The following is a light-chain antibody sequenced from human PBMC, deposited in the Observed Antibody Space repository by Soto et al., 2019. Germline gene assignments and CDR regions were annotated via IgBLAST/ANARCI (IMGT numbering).Light chain of an antibody. J-gene: IGLJ3*02. CDR1: SSDVGHYNF. CDR2: DVT. CDR3: CSYAGSYTWV. V-gene: IGLV2-11*01. Sequence: ALTQPPSVSGSPGQSVTISCSGTSSDVGHYNFVSWYQHHPGKAPKLLIYDVTTRPSGVPDRFSGSKSGNTASLTISGLQAEDEADFYCCSYAGSYTWVFGGGTKLTVL.